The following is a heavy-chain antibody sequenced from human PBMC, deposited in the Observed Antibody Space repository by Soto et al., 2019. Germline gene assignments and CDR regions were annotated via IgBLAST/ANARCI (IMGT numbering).Heavy chain of an antibody. CDR2: INPNSGGT. CDR1: GYTFTGHY. V-gene: IGHV1-2*02. J-gene: IGHJ4*02. Sequence: ASVKGSRKDSGYTFTGHYIHWVRQAPRQGLEWMGWINPNSGGTNYAHTFQGRVSMTRDTTISTVSLNLSNLRAEDTAVYYCATTTVPFPPPAYIDSGGEGALVNVSS. CDR3: ATTTVPFPPPAYIDS. D-gene: IGHD4-17*01.